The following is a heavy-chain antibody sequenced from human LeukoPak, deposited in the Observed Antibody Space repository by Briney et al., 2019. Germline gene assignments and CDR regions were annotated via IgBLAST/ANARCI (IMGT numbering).Heavy chain of an antibody. CDR1: GFTVSSNY. D-gene: IGHD6-13*01. CDR3: ARDPPRIAAAGTLGPFDY. Sequence: PGGSLRLSCAASGFTVSSNYMSWVRQAPGKGLEWVSVIYSGGSTYYADSVKGRFTVSRDTSKNTLYLQMNSLRTEDTAVYYCARDPPRIAAAGTLGPFDYWGQGTLVTVSS. J-gene: IGHJ4*02. V-gene: IGHV3-66*01. CDR2: IYSGGST.